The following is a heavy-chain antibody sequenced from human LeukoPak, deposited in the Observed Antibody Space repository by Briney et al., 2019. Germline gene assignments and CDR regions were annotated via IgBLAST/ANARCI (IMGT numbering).Heavy chain of an antibody. J-gene: IGHJ5*02. CDR3: AKDMRGGAWFGELYPSNWFDP. V-gene: IGHV3-23*01. D-gene: IGHD3-10*01. Sequence: GGSLRLSCAASGFTFSSYAMSWVRQAPGKGLEWVSAISGSGGSTYYADSVKGRFTIPRDNSKNTLYLQMNSLRAEDTAVYYCAKDMRGGAWFGELYPSNWFDPWGQGTLVTVSS. CDR2: ISGSGGST. CDR1: GFTFSSYA.